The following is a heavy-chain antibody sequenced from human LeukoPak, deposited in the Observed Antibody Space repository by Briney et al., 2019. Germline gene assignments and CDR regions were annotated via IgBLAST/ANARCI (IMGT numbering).Heavy chain of an antibody. CDR2: ISVGGGIT. Sequence: GGSLRLSCAASGFNFSSYGVSWVRQAPGKGLEWVSSISVGGGITYYADSVKGRFTISRDNSKNTLYLQMNSLRADDTAVYYCAKNLWFGAPFDIWGQGTMVTVSS. CDR3: AKNLWFGAPFDI. V-gene: IGHV3-23*01. J-gene: IGHJ3*02. CDR1: GFNFSSYG. D-gene: IGHD3-10*01.